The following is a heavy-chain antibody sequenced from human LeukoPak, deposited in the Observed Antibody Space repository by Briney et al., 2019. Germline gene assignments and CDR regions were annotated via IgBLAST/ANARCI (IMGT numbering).Heavy chain of an antibody. CDR1: GFTFSSYW. CDR3: ASGGGYDYPKFDY. V-gene: IGHV3-7*01. J-gene: IGHJ4*02. CDR2: IKQDGSEK. D-gene: IGHD5-12*01. Sequence: GGSLRLSCAASGFTFSSYWMSWVRQAPGKGLEWVANIKQDGSEKYYVDSVKGRFTISRDNAKNSLYLQMNSLRAEDTAVYYCASGGGYDYPKFDYWGQGTLVTVSS.